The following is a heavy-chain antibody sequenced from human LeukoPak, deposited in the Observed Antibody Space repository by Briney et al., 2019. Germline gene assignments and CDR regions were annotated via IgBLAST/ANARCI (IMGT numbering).Heavy chain of an antibody. CDR2: INPNSGGT. J-gene: IGHJ4*02. CDR1: RYTFIDYY. V-gene: IGHV1-2*02. Sequence: ASVTVSCKASRYTFIDYYIHWVRQAPGQGLEWMGWINPNSGGTNYAQKFQGRVTMTRDTSISTAYMELSRPRSDDTAVYYCARGGRLRYFDWLLSFDYWGQGTLVTVSS. D-gene: IGHD3-9*01. CDR3: ARGGRLRYFDWLLSFDY.